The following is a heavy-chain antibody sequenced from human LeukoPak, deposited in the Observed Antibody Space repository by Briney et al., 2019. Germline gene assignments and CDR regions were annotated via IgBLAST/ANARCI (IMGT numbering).Heavy chain of an antibody. V-gene: IGHV3-30-3*01. Sequence: QAGGSLRLSCAASGFTFSSYAMHWVRQAPGKGLEWVAVISYDGSNKYYADSVKGRFTISRDNSKNTLYLQMNSLRAEDTAVYYCARREWLVRFVYYYYGMDVWGQGTTVTVSS. CDR2: ISYDGSNK. D-gene: IGHD6-19*01. CDR3: ARREWLVRFVYYYYGMDV. CDR1: GFTFSSYA. J-gene: IGHJ6*02.